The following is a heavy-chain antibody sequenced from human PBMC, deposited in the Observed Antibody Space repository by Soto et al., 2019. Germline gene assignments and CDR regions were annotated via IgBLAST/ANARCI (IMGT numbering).Heavy chain of an antibody. CDR2: TYYRSKWYN. Sequence: SQPLSLTCAISEANVSSNSAAWNWIRQSPSRGLEWLGRTYYRSKWYNDYAVSVKSRITINPDTSKNQFSLQLNSVTPEDTAVYYCARELVEANYYYDAMDGWGQVTTVTVSS. CDR1: EANVSSNSAA. J-gene: IGHJ6*02. V-gene: IGHV6-1*01. CDR3: ARELVEANYYYDAMDG. D-gene: IGHD2-8*02.